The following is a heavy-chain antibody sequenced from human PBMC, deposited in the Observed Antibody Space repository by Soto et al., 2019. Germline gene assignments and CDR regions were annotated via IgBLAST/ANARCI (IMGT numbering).Heavy chain of an antibody. D-gene: IGHD1-26*01. CDR1: GFTVSSSH. CDR3: ARESIVGATNTFDY. J-gene: IGHJ4*02. Sequence: GGSQMLSCTTAGFTVSSSHMTWVRQAPGKGLEWVSIIYSGGSTYYADSVKGRFTISRDNSKNTLYLQMNSLRAEDTAVYYCARESIVGATNTFDYWGQGTLVTVSS. CDR2: IYSGGST. V-gene: IGHV3-66*01.